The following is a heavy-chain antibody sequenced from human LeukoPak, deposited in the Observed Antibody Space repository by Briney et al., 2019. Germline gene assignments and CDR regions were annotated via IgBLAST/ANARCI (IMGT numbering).Heavy chain of an antibody. Sequence: PSETLSLTCTVSGGSISGYYWSWIRQPPGKGLEWIGEINHSGSTNYNPSLKSRVTISVDTSKNQFSLKLSSVTAADTAVYYCARGLDILVVPAAKWYDFWSGSGPYMDVWGKGTTVTVSS. D-gene: IGHD3-3*01. J-gene: IGHJ6*03. CDR3: ARGLDILVVPAAKWYDFWSGSGPYMDV. CDR1: GGSISGYY. CDR2: INHSGST. V-gene: IGHV4-34*01.